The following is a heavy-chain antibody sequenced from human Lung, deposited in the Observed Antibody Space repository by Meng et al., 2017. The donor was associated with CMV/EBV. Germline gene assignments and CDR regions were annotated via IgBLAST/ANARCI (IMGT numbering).Heavy chain of an antibody. Sequence: GGSLGLXCAASGFTFDGYAMHWVRQSPGKGLEWVSGISWNSATIGYAGSVKGRFTISRDNAKNSLYLQMNSLRAEDTVLYYCAKDIQGGDRGYYVDNLGQGXLVTVSS. CDR2: ISWNSATI. V-gene: IGHV3-9*01. CDR3: AKDIQGGDRGYYVDN. D-gene: IGHD5-12*01. J-gene: IGHJ4*02. CDR1: GFTFDGYA.